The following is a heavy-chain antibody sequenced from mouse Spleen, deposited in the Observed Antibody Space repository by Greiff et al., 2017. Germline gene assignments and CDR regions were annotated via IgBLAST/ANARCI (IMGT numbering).Heavy chain of an antibody. CDR3: ARGGDGPHY. V-gene: IGHV1-50*01. D-gene: IGHD2-3*01. CDR2: IDPSDSYT. Sequence: QVQLQQPGAELVKPGASVKLSCKASGYTFTSYWMQWVKQRPGQGLEWIGEIDPSDSYTNYNQKFKGKATLTVDTSSSTAYMQLSSLTSEDSAVYYCARGGDGPHYWGQGTTLTVSS. J-gene: IGHJ2*01. CDR1: GYTFTSYW.